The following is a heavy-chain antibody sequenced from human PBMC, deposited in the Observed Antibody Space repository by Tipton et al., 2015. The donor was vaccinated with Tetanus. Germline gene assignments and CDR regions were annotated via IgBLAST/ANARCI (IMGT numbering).Heavy chain of an antibody. CDR1: GFTFSDYA. CDR2: VTGSGQTT. CDR3: AKDRLRKTDYDANGYAFDV. Sequence: SLRLSCAASGFTFSDYAMSWVRQAPGKGLEWVSVVTGSGQTTHYADSVKGRFTISRDNSKNTLFLQMSSLRVEDTGIYYCAKDRLRKTDYDANGYAFDVWGQGQWSPSLQ. J-gene: IGHJ3*01. V-gene: IGHV3-23*01. D-gene: IGHD4/OR15-4a*01.